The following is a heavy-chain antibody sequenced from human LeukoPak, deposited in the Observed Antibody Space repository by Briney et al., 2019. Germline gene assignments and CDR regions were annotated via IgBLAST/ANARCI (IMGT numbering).Heavy chain of an antibody. Sequence: ASVTVSCKASGYTFTSHDINWVRQAPGQGLEWMGWMNPNSGNTGYAQKFQGRVTMTRNTSISTAYMELSSLRSEDTAVYYCARGGQSDYGDYAFDIWGQRTMVTVSS. CDR3: ARGGQSDYGDYAFDI. D-gene: IGHD4-17*01. J-gene: IGHJ3*02. V-gene: IGHV1-8*01. CDR1: GYTFTSHD. CDR2: MNPNSGNT.